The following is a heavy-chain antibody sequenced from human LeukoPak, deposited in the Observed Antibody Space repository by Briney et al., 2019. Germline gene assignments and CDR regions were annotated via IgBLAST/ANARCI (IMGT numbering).Heavy chain of an antibody. CDR1: GFTFDDYA. CDR3: AKGYSGTPYYFDY. Sequence: PGGSLRLSCAASGFTFDDYAMHWVRQAPGKGLEWVSGISWNSGSIGYADSVKGRSTISRDNAKNSLYLQMNSLRAEDMALYYCAKGYSGTPYYFDYWGQGTLVTVSS. V-gene: IGHV3-9*03. CDR2: ISWNSGSI. J-gene: IGHJ4*02. D-gene: IGHD1-26*01.